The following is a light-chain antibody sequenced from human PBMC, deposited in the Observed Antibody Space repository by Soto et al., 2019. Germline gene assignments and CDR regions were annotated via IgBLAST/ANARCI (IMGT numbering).Light chain of an antibody. Sequence: EIVLTQSPATLSLSPGERATLSCRASQSVSSYLAWYQQKPGQAPRLLIYDASNRATGNPPRFSGSGSGRDFTLTISSREPEDFAVYYCQQRSNWPPWTFGQGTKVEIK. V-gene: IGKV3-11*02. CDR1: QSVSSY. CDR3: QQRSNWPPWT. CDR2: DAS. J-gene: IGKJ1*01.